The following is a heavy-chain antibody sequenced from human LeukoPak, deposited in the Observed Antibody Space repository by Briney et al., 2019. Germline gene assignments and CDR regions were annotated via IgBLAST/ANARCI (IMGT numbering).Heavy chain of an antibody. Sequence: PGRSLRLSCAASGFTFSSYGMHWVRQAPGKGLEWVAVIWYDGSNKYYADSVKGRFTISRDNAKNSLYLQMNSLRAEDTAVYYCARVVRFSSTSSRYFDYWGQGTLVTVSS. CDR3: ARVVRFSSTSSRYFDY. D-gene: IGHD2-2*01. V-gene: IGHV3-33*01. J-gene: IGHJ4*02. CDR2: IWYDGSNK. CDR1: GFTFSSYG.